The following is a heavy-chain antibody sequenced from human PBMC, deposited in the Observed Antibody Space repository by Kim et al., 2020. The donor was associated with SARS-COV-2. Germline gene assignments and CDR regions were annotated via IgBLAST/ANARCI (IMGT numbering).Heavy chain of an antibody. D-gene: IGHD1-26*01. V-gene: IGHV1-69*01. J-gene: IGHJ3*02. CDR3: ARTLYSGSLQGQHGAFDI. Sequence: QGRVTLTADESTSTAYMELSSLRSEDTAVYYCARTLYSGSLQGQHGAFDIWGQGTMVTVSS.